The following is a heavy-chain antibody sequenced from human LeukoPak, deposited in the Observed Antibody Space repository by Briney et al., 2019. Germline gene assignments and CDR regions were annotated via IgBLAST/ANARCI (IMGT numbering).Heavy chain of an antibody. Sequence: ASVKVSCKVSGYTLTELSMHWVRQAPGKGLEWMGGFDPEDGETIYAQKFQGRVTMTEDTSTDTAYMELSSLRSEDTAVYYCATAQHYYYGMDVWGQGTTVTVSS. D-gene: IGHD5-18*01. CDR3: ATAQHYYYGMDV. CDR2: FDPEDGET. V-gene: IGHV1-24*01. CDR1: GYTLTELS. J-gene: IGHJ6*02.